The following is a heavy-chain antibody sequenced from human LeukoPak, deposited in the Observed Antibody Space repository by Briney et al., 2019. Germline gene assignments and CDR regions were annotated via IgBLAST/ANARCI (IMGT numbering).Heavy chain of an antibody. Sequence: PSETLSLTCTVSGGSIRSGGYFWSWIRQHPGKGLEWIGYIYYSGSTYYNPSLKSRVTISVGTSKNQFSLKLSSVTAADTAVYYCARDHIVATIRAFDIWGQGTMVTVPS. CDR1: GGSIRSGGYF. CDR3: ARDHIVATIRAFDI. CDR2: IYYSGST. D-gene: IGHD5-12*01. J-gene: IGHJ3*02. V-gene: IGHV4-31*03.